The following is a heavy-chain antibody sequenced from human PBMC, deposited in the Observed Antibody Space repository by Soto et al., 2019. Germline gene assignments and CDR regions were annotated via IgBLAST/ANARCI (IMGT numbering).Heavy chain of an antibody. D-gene: IGHD1-26*01. CDR1: GGTFSSYA. V-gene: IGHV1-69*13. Sequence: GASVKVSCKASGGTFSSYAISWVRQAPGQGLEWMGGIIPIFGTANYAQKFQGRVTITADESTSTAYMELSSLRSEDTAVYYCARDYFAVGATIREYYYYGMDVWGQGTTVTVSS. CDR2: IIPIFGTA. J-gene: IGHJ6*02. CDR3: ARDYFAVGATIREYYYYGMDV.